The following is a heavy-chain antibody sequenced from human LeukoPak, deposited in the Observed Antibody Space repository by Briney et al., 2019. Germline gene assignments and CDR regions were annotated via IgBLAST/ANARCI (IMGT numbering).Heavy chain of an antibody. CDR2: INTYNGNT. V-gene: IGHV1-18*01. D-gene: IGHD6-13*01. CDR3: ARDLVSGNGYTSSCYY. CDR1: GYIFTSYG. Sequence: ASVKVSCKASGYIFTSYGITWVRQAPGQGLEWMGWINTYNGNTNYAQKVQGRVTMTTDTSTRTAYMELRSLRSDDTAKYYCARDLVSGNGYTSSCYYWGQGTQVTVSS. J-gene: IGHJ4*02.